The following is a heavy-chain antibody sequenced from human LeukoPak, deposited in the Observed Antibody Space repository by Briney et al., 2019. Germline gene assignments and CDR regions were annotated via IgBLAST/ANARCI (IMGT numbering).Heavy chain of an antibody. J-gene: IGHJ4*02. CDR1: GYSISSGYY. D-gene: IGHD2-21*02. Sequence: SETLSLTCTVSGYSISSGYYWGWIRQPPGKGLEWIGSIYHSGSTYYNPSLKSRVTISVDTSKNQFSLKLSSVTAADTAVYYCASCPSAVVVTSWGQGTLVTVSS. V-gene: IGHV4-38-2*02. CDR2: IYHSGST. CDR3: ASCPSAVVVTS.